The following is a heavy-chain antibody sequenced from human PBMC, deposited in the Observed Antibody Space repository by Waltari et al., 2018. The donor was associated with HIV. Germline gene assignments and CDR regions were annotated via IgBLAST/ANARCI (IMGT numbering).Heavy chain of an antibody. Sequence: DVQPVESGGGLVKLERSLRPSCAASPFSFAASTMNWVRQAPGKGLEGCSSISRRGTYIYDADSVKGRFSNSRDNAKNSLSLQMNSLTAEDTAVYYCARYSRAGHDFDFWGQGTMVTVSS. J-gene: IGHJ3*01. D-gene: IGHD6-13*01. CDR3: ARYSRAGHDFDF. CDR1: PFSFAAST. V-gene: IGHV3-21*01. CDR2: ISRRGTYI.